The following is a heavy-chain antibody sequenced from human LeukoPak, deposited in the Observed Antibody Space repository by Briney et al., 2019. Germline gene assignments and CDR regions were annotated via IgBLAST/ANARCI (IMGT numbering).Heavy chain of an antibody. CDR1: GGSISSYY. J-gene: IGHJ6*02. V-gene: IGHV4-59*08. CDR2: IYYSGST. Sequence: SETLSLTCTVSGGSISSYYWSWIRQPPGKGLEWIGYIYYSGSTNYNPSLKSRVTISVDTSKNQFSLKLSSVTAADTAVYYCARHYYYYGMDVWGQGTTVTVSS. CDR3: ARHYYYYGMDV.